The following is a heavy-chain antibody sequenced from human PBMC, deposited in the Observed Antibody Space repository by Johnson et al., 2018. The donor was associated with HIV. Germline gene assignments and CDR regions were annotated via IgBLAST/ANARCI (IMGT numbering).Heavy chain of an antibody. D-gene: IGHD3-22*01. J-gene: IGHJ3*02. CDR1: GFTFSSYG. CDR3: ARYYDSRPFDI. CDR2: ISYDGSNK. V-gene: IGHV3-30*03. Sequence: QVQLVESGGGVVQSGRSLRLSCAASGFTFSSYGMHWVRQAPGKGLEWVAVISYDGSNKYYADSVKGRFTISRDNSKNTLYLQMNSLRAEDTAVYYCARYYDSRPFDIWGQGTMVTVSS.